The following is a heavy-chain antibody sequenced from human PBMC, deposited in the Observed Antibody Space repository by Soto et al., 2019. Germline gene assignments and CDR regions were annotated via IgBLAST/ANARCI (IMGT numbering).Heavy chain of an antibody. CDR3: AMVDNYVTPTPQDV. J-gene: IGHJ6*02. V-gene: IGHV1-18*01. D-gene: IGHD3-16*01. Sequence: QVQLVQSGDEVRKPGSSVKVSCKASGYIFVNYGIAWVRQAPGQGLEWMGWISPYSGNTHNASKVQGRLTMTTDTSTRTAYMELGSLTSDDTVVYYCAMVDNYVTPTPQDVWGQGTTVTVSS. CDR1: GYIFVNYG. CDR2: ISPYSGNT.